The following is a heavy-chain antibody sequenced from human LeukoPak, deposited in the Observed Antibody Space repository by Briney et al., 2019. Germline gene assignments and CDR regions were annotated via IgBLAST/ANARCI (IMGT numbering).Heavy chain of an antibody. D-gene: IGHD2/OR15-2a*01. CDR3: ARKSGTTDYYYYYYMDV. CDR2: IMPMFGTA. J-gene: IGHJ6*03. V-gene: IGHV1-69*06. Sequence: EASVKVSCKASGGTFSSYDISWVRQAPGQGLEWMGGIMPMFGTANYAQKFQGRVTITADKSTSTAYMELSSLRSEDTAVYYCARKSGTTDYYYYYYMDVWGKGTTVTVSS. CDR1: GGTFSSYD.